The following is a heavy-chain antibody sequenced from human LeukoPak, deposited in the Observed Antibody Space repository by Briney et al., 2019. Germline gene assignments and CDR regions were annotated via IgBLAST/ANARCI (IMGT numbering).Heavy chain of an antibody. V-gene: IGHV4-34*01. CDR3: ARGAPGLYYYGSGTRWFDP. CDR2: INHSGST. J-gene: IGHJ5*02. CDR1: RGSFSGYS. Sequence: SETLSLTCAIYRGSFSGYSWSWIRQPPGKGLEWIGEINHSGSTNYNPSLKSRVTISVDTSKNQFSLKLSSVTAADTAVYYCARGAPGLYYYGSGTRWFDPWGQGTLVTVSS. D-gene: IGHD3-10*01.